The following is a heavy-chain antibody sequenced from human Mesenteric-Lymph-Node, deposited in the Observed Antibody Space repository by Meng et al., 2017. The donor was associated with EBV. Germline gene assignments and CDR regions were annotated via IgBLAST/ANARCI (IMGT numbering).Heavy chain of an antibody. CDR1: GFIFSTYS. Sequence: EVQLVESGGGLVKPGGSXXLSCAVSGFIFSTYSMNWVRQAPGKGLEWVSSISSDGNYIYYADSVKGRFTISRDNAKNSLYLQMNSLRAEDTAVYYCARVTGLDYYDSSGYYYSLDYWGQGTLVTV. J-gene: IGHJ4*02. CDR2: ISSDGNYI. CDR3: ARVTGLDYYDSSGYYYSLDY. V-gene: IGHV3-21*06. D-gene: IGHD3-22*01.